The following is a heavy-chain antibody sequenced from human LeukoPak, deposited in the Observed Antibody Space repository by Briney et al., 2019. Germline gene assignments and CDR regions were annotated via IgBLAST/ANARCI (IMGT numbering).Heavy chain of an antibody. Sequence: GGSLRLSCAASGFTFSSYGMHWVRQAPGKELEWVAFIRYDGSNKYYADSVKGRFTISRDNSKNTLYLQMNSLRAEDTAVYYCASQSDWNRYYYYYYMDVWGKGTTVTVSS. CDR3: ASQSDWNRYYYYYYMDV. J-gene: IGHJ6*03. V-gene: IGHV3-30*02. D-gene: IGHD1-1*01. CDR1: GFTFSSYG. CDR2: IRYDGSNK.